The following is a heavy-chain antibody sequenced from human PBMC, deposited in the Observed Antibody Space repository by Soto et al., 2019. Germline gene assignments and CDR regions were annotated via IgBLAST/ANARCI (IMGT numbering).Heavy chain of an antibody. CDR1: GYTFTGYY. CDR3: ARDDAIFGVVPSYGMDV. Sequence: ASVKVSCKASGYTFTGYYMHWVRQAHGQGLEWMGWINPNSGGTNYAQKFQGRVTMTRDTSISTAYMELSRLRSDDTAVYYCARDDAIFGVVPSYGMDVWGQGTTVTVSS. V-gene: IGHV1-2*02. CDR2: INPNSGGT. J-gene: IGHJ6*02. D-gene: IGHD3-3*01.